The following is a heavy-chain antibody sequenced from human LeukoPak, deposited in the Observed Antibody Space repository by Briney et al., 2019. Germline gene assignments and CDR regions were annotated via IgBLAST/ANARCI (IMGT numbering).Heavy chain of an antibody. CDR2: IYSGGST. CDR1: SFTVSSNY. Sequence: GGSLRLSCAASSFTVSSNYMTWVRQAPGKGLEWVSVIYSGGSTYYADSVKGRFTISRDNSKNTLYLQMNSLRAEDTAVYYCAKNAGEDYYFDYWGQGTLVTVSS. D-gene: IGHD4-17*01. J-gene: IGHJ4*02. CDR3: AKNAGEDYYFDY. V-gene: IGHV3-53*01.